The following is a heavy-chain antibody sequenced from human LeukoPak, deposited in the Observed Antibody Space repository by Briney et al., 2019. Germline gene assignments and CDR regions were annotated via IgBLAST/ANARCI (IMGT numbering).Heavy chain of an antibody. CDR3: ARSSYSSSSSV. J-gene: IGHJ3*01. CDR2: IKSDGSEK. D-gene: IGHD6-6*01. Sequence: PGGSLRLSCAVSGFTFSSYWMSWVRQDPGKGLEWVANIKSDGSEKYYVDSVKGRFTISRDNAKNSLYLQINSLRAEDTAVYYCARSSYSSSSSVWGQGTMVTVSS. V-gene: IGHV3-7*03. CDR1: GFTFSSYW.